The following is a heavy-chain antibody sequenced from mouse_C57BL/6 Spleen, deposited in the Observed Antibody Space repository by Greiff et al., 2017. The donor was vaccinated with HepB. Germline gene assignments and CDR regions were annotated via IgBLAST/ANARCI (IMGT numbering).Heavy chain of an antibody. D-gene: IGHD4-1*01. CDR2: IYPGDGDT. V-gene: IGHV1-80*01. CDR3: AREGRKLVYFDY. J-gene: IGHJ2*01. Sequence: VQLQESGAELVKPGASVKISCKASGYAFSSYWMNWVKQRPGKGLEWIGQIYPGDGDTNYNGKFKGKATLTADKSSSTAYMQLSSLTSEDSAVYFCAREGRKLVYFDYWGQGTTLTVSS. CDR1: GYAFSSYW.